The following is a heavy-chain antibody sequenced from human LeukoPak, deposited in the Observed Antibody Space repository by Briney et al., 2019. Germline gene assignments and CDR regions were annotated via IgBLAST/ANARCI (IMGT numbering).Heavy chain of an antibody. J-gene: IGHJ4*02. CDR1: GGSFSGYY. CDR3: ARAPLYYFDY. V-gene: IGHV4-34*01. CDR2: INHSGST. Sequence: SETLSLTCAVYGGSFSGYYWSWIRQPPGKGLEWIGEINHSGSTNYNPSLKSRVTISVDTSKNQFSLKLSSVTAADTAVYYCARAPLYYFDYWGQGTLVTVSS.